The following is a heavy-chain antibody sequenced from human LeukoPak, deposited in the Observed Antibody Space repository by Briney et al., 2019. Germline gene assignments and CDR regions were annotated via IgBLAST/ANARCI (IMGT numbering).Heavy chain of an antibody. V-gene: IGHV4-34*01. J-gene: IGHJ6*03. D-gene: IGHD3-10*01. CDR2: INHSGST. CDR3: ARQYGSGSYYYYYYYYMDV. CDR1: GGSFSGYY. Sequence: PSETLSLTCAVYGGSFSGYYWSWIRQPPGKGLEWIGEINHSGSTNYNPSLKSRVTISVDTSKNQFSLKLSSVTAADTAVYYCARQYGSGSYYYYYYYYMDVWGKGTTVTISS.